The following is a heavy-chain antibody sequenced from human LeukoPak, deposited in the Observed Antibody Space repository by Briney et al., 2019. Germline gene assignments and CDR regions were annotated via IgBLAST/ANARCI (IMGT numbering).Heavy chain of an antibody. J-gene: IGHJ6*03. D-gene: IGHD6-25*01. CDR1: GGSISSSSYY. V-gene: IGHV4-39*01. Sequence: SSETLSLTCTVPGGSISSSSYYWGWIRQPPGKGLEWIGSIYYSGSTYYNPSLKSRVTLSVDTSTNQFSLKLGSVTAADTAVYYCARGRSGDHYFYYYMDVWGKGTTVTVSS. CDR3: ARGRSGDHYFYYYMDV. CDR2: IYYSGST.